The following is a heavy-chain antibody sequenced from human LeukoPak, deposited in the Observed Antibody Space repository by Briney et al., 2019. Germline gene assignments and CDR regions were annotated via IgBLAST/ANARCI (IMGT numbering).Heavy chain of an antibody. D-gene: IGHD3-10*01. Sequence: GGSLRLSCAASGFTFSSYSMNWVRQAPGKGLEWVSSISSSSSYIYYADSVKGRFTISRDSAKNSLYLQMNSLRAEDTAVYYCARDVWFGDKTKYYFDYWGQGTLVTVSS. CDR3: ARDVWFGDKTKYYFDY. CDR1: GFTFSSYS. J-gene: IGHJ4*02. V-gene: IGHV3-21*01. CDR2: ISSSSSYI.